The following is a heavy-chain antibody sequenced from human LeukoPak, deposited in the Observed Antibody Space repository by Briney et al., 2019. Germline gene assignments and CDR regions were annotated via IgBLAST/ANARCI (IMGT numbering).Heavy chain of an antibody. J-gene: IGHJ3*02. V-gene: IGHV3-66*02. D-gene: IGHD3-10*01. CDR2: IYSGGST. Sequence: GGSLRPSCAASGFTVSSNYMSWVRQAPGKGLEWVSVIYSGGSTYYADSVKGRFTISRDNSKNTLYLQMNSLRAEDTAVYYCARVAPTALWFGELFGAFDIWGQGTMVTVSS. CDR1: GFTVSSNY. CDR3: ARVAPTALWFGELFGAFDI.